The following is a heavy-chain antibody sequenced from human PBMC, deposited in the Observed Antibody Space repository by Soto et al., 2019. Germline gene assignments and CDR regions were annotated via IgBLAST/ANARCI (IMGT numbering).Heavy chain of an antibody. CDR3: ARGNPFNYAGFDV. Sequence: ASVKVSCKASGYTFSDFDINWLRQASGQGPEWMGWMNAKSGDTFFAQRFQGKFNMTWDTSLSAAYMEVGSLTSDDTAMYYCARGNPFNYAGFDVWGQGTTVTVSS. V-gene: IGHV1-8*01. CDR1: GYTFSDFD. D-gene: IGHD3-16*01. CDR2: MNAKSGDT. J-gene: IGHJ6*02.